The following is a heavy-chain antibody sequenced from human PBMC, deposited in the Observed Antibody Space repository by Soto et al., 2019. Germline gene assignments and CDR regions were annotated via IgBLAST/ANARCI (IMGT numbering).Heavy chain of an antibody. Sequence: GGSLRLSCAASGFTFSSYVMHWVRQAPGKGLEWVAVISYDGSNKYYADSVKGRFTISRDNSKNTLFLQMNSLRVEDTAVYYCARDPLPNAYCLNTICYQLPWFDPWSRGTLVTVSS. CDR3: ARDPLPNAYCLNTICYQLPWFDP. D-gene: IGHD2-2*01. CDR2: ISYDGSNK. J-gene: IGHJ5*02. CDR1: GFTFSSYV. V-gene: IGHV3-30-3*01.